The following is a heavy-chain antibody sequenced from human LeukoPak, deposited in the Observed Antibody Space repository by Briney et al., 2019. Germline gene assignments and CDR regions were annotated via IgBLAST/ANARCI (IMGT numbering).Heavy chain of an antibody. V-gene: IGHV3-23*01. CDR3: TKRVKYGGTWDHFAD. D-gene: IGHD1-26*01. CDR2: VNADGGNT. Sequence: GGSLRLSCAASGFAFDNYRMSWVRQAPGKGLEWVSTVNADGGNTYYADSVKGRFTISRDNSKSTLILQMNSLRVEDTALYYCTKRVKYGGTWDHFADWGQGTLVTVSS. J-gene: IGHJ4*02. CDR1: GFAFDNYR.